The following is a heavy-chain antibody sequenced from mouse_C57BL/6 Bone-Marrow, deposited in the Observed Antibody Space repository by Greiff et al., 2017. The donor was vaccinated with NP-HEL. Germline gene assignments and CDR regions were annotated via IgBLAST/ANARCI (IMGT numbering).Heavy chain of an antibody. J-gene: IGHJ1*03. CDR2: IYPRDGST. D-gene: IGHD1-1*01. Sequence: QVQLQQSDAELVKPGASVKISCKVSGYTFTDHTIHWLKQRPEQGLEWIGYIYPRDGSTKYNEKFKGKATLTADKSSSTAYMQLNSLTSEDSAVYFCARWNFLLPYYGSSDWYFDVWGTGTTVTVSS. V-gene: IGHV1-78*01. CDR3: ARWNFLLPYYGSSDWYFDV. CDR1: GYTFTDHT.